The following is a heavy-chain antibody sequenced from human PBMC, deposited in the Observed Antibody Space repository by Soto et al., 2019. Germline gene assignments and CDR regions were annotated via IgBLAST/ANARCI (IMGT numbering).Heavy chain of an antibody. V-gene: IGHV1-3*01. CDR1: GYSFTSYA. Sequence: ASVKGSCKASGYSFTSYAMHWVRRAPGQRFEWMGWINAGNGNTKYAQKLQGRVTMTTDTSTSTAYMELRSLRSDDTAVYYCARGWVDSASYSDLWGQGTLVTVAS. D-gene: IGHD1-26*01. CDR3: ARGWVDSASYSDL. CDR2: INAGNGNT. J-gene: IGHJ4*02.